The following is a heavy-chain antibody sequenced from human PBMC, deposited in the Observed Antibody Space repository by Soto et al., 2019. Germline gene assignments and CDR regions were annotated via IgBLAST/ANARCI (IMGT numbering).Heavy chain of an antibody. CDR3: ASEYCSGNSCYSRIFDY. V-gene: IGHV3-21*01. D-gene: IGHD2-15*01. CDR1: GFTFNSYS. Sequence: GGSLRLSCVASGFTFNSYSMNWVRQAPGKGLEWVSSISSANAYIYYADSVKGRFTISRDNARNSLYLQMDSLRDEDTALYYCASEYCSGNSCYSRIFDYWGQGTLVTVSS. J-gene: IGHJ4*02. CDR2: ISSANAYI.